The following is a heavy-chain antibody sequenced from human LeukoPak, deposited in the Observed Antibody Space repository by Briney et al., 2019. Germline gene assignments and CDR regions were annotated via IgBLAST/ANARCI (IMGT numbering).Heavy chain of an antibody. V-gene: IGHV1-8*01. D-gene: IGHD3-10*01. CDR1: GYTFTSYD. CDR3: ARLSWFGYYMDV. Sequence: ASVKVSCKASGYTFTSYDTNWVRQATGQGLEWMGWMNPNSGNTGYAQKFQGRVAMTTNTSITTAYMELSSLTSEDTALYYCARLSWFGYYMDVWGKGTTVTISS. J-gene: IGHJ6*03. CDR2: MNPNSGNT.